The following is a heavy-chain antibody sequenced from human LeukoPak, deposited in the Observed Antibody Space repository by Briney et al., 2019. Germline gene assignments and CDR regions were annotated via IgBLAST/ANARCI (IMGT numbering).Heavy chain of an antibody. Sequence: ASVKVSCKASGYTFTSYGISWVRQAPGQRLEWMGWISPYNDNTNYAQKLQGRVTMTTDTSTSTAYMELRSLRSDDTAVYYCASDYYGSGSYRYMDVWGKGTTVTVSS. CDR3: ASDYYGSGSYRYMDV. CDR2: ISPYNDNT. J-gene: IGHJ6*03. D-gene: IGHD3-10*01. V-gene: IGHV1-18*01. CDR1: GYTFTSYG.